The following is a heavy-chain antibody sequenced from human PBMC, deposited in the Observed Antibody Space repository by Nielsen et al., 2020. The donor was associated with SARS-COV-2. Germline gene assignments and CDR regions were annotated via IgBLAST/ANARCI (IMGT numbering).Heavy chain of an antibody. J-gene: IGHJ4*02. CDR2: ISYDGSNK. V-gene: IGHV3-30*18. CDR1: GFTFSSYG. Sequence: GGSLRLSCAASGFTFSSYGMHWVRQAPGKGLEWVAVISYDGSNKYYADSVKGRFTISRDNSKNTLYLQMNSLRAEDTAVYYCAKDFGYWGQGTLVTVSS. CDR3: AKDFGY.